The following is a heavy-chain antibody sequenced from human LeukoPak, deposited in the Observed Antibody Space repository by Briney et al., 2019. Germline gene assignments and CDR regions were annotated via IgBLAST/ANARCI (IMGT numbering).Heavy chain of an antibody. CDR1: GFTFSSYW. CDR2: IKQDRSEK. J-gene: IGHJ4*02. V-gene: IGHV3-7*01. Sequence: GGSLRLSCAASGFTFSSYWMSWVRQAPGKGLEWVANIKQDRSEKYYVDSVKGRFTISRDNAKNSLYLQMNSLRAEDTAVYYCATLGEYYDILTGYYHFDYWGQGTLVTVSS. CDR3: ATLGEYYDILTGYYHFDY. D-gene: IGHD3-9*01.